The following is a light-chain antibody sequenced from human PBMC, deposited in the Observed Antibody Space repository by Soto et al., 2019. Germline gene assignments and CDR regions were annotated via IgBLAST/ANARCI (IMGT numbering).Light chain of an antibody. V-gene: IGLV1-40*01. Sequence: QSVLTQPPSVSGAPGQRVTISCTGSSSSIGAGYDVHWYQQLPGTAPKLLIYGNYDRPSGVPDRFSGSKSGTSASLAIIGLQAEDEADYFCQSYDSSLSGYVFGTGNKVTVL. CDR2: GNY. J-gene: IGLJ1*01. CDR3: QSYDSSLSGYV. CDR1: SSSIGAGYD.